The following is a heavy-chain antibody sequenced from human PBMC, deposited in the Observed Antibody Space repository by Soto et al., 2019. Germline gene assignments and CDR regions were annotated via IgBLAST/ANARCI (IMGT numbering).Heavy chain of an antibody. J-gene: IGHJ4*02. Sequence: EVQLLESGGGLVQPGGSLRLSCAASGFTFSSYAMNWVRQAPGKGLEWVSSISGSGGLTYYADSVKGRVSISRDNSNNTLYLQTNSLRGDDTAIYYCAKDRQIASAGTSLIDYWGQGTLVTVSS. CDR2: ISGSGGLT. CDR3: AKDRQIASAGTSLIDY. CDR1: GFTFSSYA. D-gene: IGHD6-13*01. V-gene: IGHV3-23*01.